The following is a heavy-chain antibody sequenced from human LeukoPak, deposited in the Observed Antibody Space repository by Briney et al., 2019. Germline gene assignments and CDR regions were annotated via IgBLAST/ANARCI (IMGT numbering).Heavy chain of an antibody. CDR2: IRGSSSNI. J-gene: IGHJ4*02. CDR3: ARKMVTINRFSGDY. V-gene: IGHV3-48*02. Sequence: GGSLRLSCAASGFTFSSYSMNWVRQAPGKGLEWVSYIRGSSSNIYYADSVKGRFTISRDNAKNSLYLQMNSLRDEATAVYYCARKMVTINRFSGDYWGQGTLVTVSS. CDR1: GFTFSSYS. D-gene: IGHD5-24*01.